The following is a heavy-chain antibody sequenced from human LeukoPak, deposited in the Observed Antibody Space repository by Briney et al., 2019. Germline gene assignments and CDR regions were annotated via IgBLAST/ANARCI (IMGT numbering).Heavy chain of an antibody. J-gene: IGHJ4*02. Sequence: GGSLRLSCAASGFTFSSYAMNWVRQAPGKGLEWVSDISGSGGSTYYADSEKGRFTISRDNSNNTLYLQMNSLRVEDTAVYYCAPDPNKWLRNYWGQGTLVTISS. D-gene: IGHD5-12*01. CDR3: APDPNKWLRNY. CDR2: ISGSGGST. V-gene: IGHV3-23*01. CDR1: GFTFSSYA.